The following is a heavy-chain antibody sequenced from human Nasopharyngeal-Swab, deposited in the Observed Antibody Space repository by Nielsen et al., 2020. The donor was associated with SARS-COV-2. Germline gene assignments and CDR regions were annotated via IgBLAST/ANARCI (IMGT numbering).Heavy chain of an antibody. CDR1: EFAFGSYW. J-gene: IGHJ6*03. V-gene: IGHV3-7*01. D-gene: IGHD6-13*01. CDR3: ARDGQQQPGHWYYYMDV. CDR2: IKHAGSET. Sequence: GESLKISCAASEFAFGSYWMSWVRQAPGKGLEWVAHIKHAGSETYYVGSVEGRFTISRDDTKKSLFLQMHSLRPEDTAVYYCARDGQQQPGHWYYYMDVWGKGTTVTVSS.